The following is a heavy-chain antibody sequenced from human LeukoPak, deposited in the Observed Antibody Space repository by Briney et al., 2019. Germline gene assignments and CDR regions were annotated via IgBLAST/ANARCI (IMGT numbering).Heavy chain of an antibody. J-gene: IGHJ4*02. CDR3: AKGHSTGTILDY. Sequence: PGGSLRLSCAASRFTFSSYEMNWVRQTPGKGLEWVSTISGGGGNTYYGDSVTGRFTISRDNAKNTLYLQMNSLRGEDTAVYFCAKGHSTGTILDYWGQGTLVTVSS. D-gene: IGHD1-1*01. CDR1: RFTFSSYE. V-gene: IGHV3-23*01. CDR2: ISGGGGNT.